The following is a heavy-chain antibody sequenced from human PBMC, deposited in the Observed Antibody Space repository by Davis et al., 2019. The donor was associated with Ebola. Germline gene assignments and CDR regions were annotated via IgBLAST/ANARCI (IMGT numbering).Heavy chain of an antibody. D-gene: IGHD1-26*01. CDR1: GYSFTNYW. Sequence: GESLKISCKGSGYSFTNYWISWVRQMPGKGLEWMGRIDPTDSYTNDSPSFEGHVTISADKSISTAYLQWSSLKASDTAMYYCARRGTMGAIRDDYWGQGTLVTVSS. J-gene: IGHJ4*02. CDR3: ARRGTMGAIRDDY. CDR2: IDPTDSYT. V-gene: IGHV5-10-1*01.